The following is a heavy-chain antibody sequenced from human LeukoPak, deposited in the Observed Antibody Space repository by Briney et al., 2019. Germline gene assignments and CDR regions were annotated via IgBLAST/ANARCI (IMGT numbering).Heavy chain of an antibody. Sequence: GRSLRLSCVASGFTFSSYGMHWVRQAPGKGLEWVAFIRYDGSNEYYADFVKGRFTISRDNSKNTLYLQMNSLRAEDTAVYYCAKDLGGWENYFDYWGQGTLVTVSS. CDR2: IRYDGSNE. V-gene: IGHV3-30*02. J-gene: IGHJ4*02. CDR3: AKDLGGWENYFDY. CDR1: GFTFSSYG. D-gene: IGHD6-19*01.